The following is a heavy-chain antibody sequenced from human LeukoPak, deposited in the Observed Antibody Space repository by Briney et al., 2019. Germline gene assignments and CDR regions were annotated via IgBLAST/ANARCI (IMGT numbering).Heavy chain of an antibody. CDR1: GFTFGDYA. D-gene: IGHD3-22*01. Sequence: GGSLRLSCTASGFTFGDYAMSWVRQAPGKGLEWVGFIRSKAYGGTTEYAASVKGRFTISRDDSKSIAYLQMNSLKTEDTAVYYCTRFGSSGHYYFDYWGQGTLVTVSS. CDR3: TRFGSSGHYYFDY. CDR2: IRSKAYGGTT. J-gene: IGHJ4*02. V-gene: IGHV3-49*04.